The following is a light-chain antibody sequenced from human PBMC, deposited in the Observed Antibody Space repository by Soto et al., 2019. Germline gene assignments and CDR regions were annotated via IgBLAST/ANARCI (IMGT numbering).Light chain of an antibody. V-gene: IGLV1-47*01. CDR1: SSNIGSNY. Sequence: QSVLTQPPSASGAPGQTVTISFSGRSSNIGSNYVYWYQQLPETAPRLLLYRADQRPSGIPDRFSGSKSGTSASLAISGLRSEDEADYYFAAWDDTLSGLVFGGGTKVTVL. CDR3: AAWDDTLSGLV. CDR2: RAD. J-gene: IGLJ2*01.